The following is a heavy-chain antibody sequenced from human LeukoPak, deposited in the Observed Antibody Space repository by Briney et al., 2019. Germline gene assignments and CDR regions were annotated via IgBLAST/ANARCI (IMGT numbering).Heavy chain of an antibody. CDR1: GFTFSSYS. D-gene: IGHD3-10*01. CDR3: ARERFHGSGAPKFDY. J-gene: IGHJ4*02. CDR2: ISSSSSYI. Sequence: GGSLRLSCAASGFTFSSYSMNWVRQAPGKGLEWVSSISSSSSYIYYAGSVKGRFTISRHNAENSLYLQMNSLRVEDTAVYYCARERFHGSGAPKFDYWGQGTLVTVSS. V-gene: IGHV3-21*01.